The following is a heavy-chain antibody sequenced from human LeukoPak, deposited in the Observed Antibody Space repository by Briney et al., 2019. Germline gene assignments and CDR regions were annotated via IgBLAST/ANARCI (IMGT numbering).Heavy chain of an antibody. J-gene: IGHJ4*02. CDR3: ARRPGIAAVWYRTGYFDY. Sequence: PSETLSLTCTVSGGSISSGGYYWSWIRQPPGKGLEWIGYIYHSGSTYYNPSLKSRVTISVDTSKNQFSLKLSSVTAADTAVYYCARRPGIAAVWYRTGYFDYWGQGTLVTVSS. V-gene: IGHV4-30-2*01. D-gene: IGHD6-13*01. CDR2: IYHSGST. CDR1: GGSISSGGYY.